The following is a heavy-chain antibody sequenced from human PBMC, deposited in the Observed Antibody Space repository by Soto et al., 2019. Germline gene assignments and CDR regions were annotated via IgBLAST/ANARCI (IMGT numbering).Heavy chain of an antibody. D-gene: IGHD3-22*01. Sequence: ASVKVSCKASGYTFTSYAMHWVRQAPGQRLEWMGWINAGNGNTKYSQKFQGRVTITRDTSASTAYMELSSLRSEDTAVYYCARVRYDSSGYYLFDYWGQGTLVTVSS. CDR3: ARVRYDSSGYYLFDY. J-gene: IGHJ4*02. V-gene: IGHV1-3*01. CDR1: GYTFTSYA. CDR2: INAGNGNT.